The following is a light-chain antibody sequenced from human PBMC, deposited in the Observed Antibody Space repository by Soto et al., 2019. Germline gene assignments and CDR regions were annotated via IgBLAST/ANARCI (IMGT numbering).Light chain of an antibody. J-gene: IGLJ1*01. CDR2: EAS. Sequence: QSALTQPASVSGSPGQSITISSTGTSSDVGSYNRVSWYQQHPDKAPKPLISEASNRPSGVSNRVSGSKSVTTGSLTISGLQAEDEADYYCCSYAGSNTYVFGTGTKVTVL. CDR3: CSYAGSNTYV. CDR1: SSDVGSYNR. V-gene: IGLV2-23*01.